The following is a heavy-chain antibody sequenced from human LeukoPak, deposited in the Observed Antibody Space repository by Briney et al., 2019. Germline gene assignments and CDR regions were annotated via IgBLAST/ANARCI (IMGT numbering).Heavy chain of an antibody. CDR3: ARILSSVGTTSPFDY. J-gene: IGHJ4*02. D-gene: IGHD1-26*01. V-gene: IGHV1-2*02. Sequence: ASVKVSCKAFGYTFTDHYMHWVRQAHGQGLQWMGWIDPNTGDTNYAQNFQGRVTMARDTSISTAYMEMSRLRSNDTAVYYCARILSSVGTTSPFDYWGQGTLVTVSS. CDR2: IDPNTGDT. CDR1: GYTFTDHY.